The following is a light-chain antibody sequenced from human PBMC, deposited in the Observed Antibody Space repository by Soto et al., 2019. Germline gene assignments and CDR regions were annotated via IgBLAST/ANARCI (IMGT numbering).Light chain of an antibody. CDR2: SAS. CDR3: QQSYDTPRLT. CDR1: QGIRTY. J-gene: IGKJ5*01. Sequence: IHLTQSPSSLSASVEDRVTITCRASQGIRTYLAWYQQKPGKAPKLLIYSASTLQSWXQXRFTGSGXGTDFTLTITSLQPEDFATSYCQQSYDTPRLTFSQGPRLE. V-gene: IGKV1-9*01.